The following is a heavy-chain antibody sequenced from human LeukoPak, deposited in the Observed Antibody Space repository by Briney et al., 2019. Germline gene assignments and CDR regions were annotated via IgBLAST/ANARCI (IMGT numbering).Heavy chain of an antibody. J-gene: IGHJ6*02. CDR1: GFTVSSNY. D-gene: IGHD1-26*01. Sequence: PGGTLRLSCAASGFTVSSNYMSWVRQAPGKGLEWVSVFYPGGSTYYADSATDRFTISRDNSKNTLYLQMNSLRAEDTAVYYCARDPRSGSYSGMDVWGQGTTVTVSS. V-gene: IGHV3-66*01. CDR2: FYPGGST. CDR3: ARDPRSGSYSGMDV.